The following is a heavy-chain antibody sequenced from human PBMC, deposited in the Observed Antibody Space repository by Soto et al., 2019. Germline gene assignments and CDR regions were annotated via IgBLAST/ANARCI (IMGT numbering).Heavy chain of an antibody. CDR1: GGSISSSSYY. J-gene: IGHJ2*01. Sequence: SETLSLTCTVSGGSISSSSYYWGWIRQPPGKGLEWIGSIYYSGSTYYNPSLKSRVTISVDTSKNQFSLKLSSVTAADTAVYYCARHANDYSQSHGKSSVAGSLYWYFDLWGRGTLVTVSS. D-gene: IGHD6-19*01. CDR2: IYYSGST. CDR3: ARHANDYSQSHGKSSVAGSLYWYFDL. V-gene: IGHV4-39*01.